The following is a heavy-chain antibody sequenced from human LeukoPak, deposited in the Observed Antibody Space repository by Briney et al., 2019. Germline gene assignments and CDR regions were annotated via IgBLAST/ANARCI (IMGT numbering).Heavy chain of an antibody. Sequence: PSKTLSLTCTVSGGSISSSSYSWGWIRQPPGKGLEWIGSIYYSGSTFYNPSLKSRVTISVDTSKNQCSLKLSSVTAADTAVYYCARQGSGRSSDYWGQGTLVTVSS. J-gene: IGHJ4*02. V-gene: IGHV4-39*01. CDR3: ARQGSGRSSDY. CDR1: GGSISSSSYS. CDR2: IYYSGST. D-gene: IGHD1-26*01.